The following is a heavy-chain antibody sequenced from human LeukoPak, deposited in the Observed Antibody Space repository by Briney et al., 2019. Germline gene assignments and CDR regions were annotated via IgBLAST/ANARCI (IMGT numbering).Heavy chain of an antibody. CDR2: MLYSGIT. J-gene: IGHJ4*02. V-gene: IGHV4-59*01. CDR3: ARVRVNGRYFDY. CDR1: GGSISPYY. D-gene: IGHD1-26*01. Sequence: SETLSLTCTVSGGSISPYYWRWIRRPPGRGLEWIGDMLYSGITNYNPSLKSRVTISVDSSKNQFSLKLNSVTAADTAVYYCARVRVNGRYFDYWGQGTLVTVSS.